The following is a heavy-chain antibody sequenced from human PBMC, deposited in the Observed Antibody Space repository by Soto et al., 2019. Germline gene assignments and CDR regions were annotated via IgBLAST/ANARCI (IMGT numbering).Heavy chain of an antibody. V-gene: IGHV1-46*01. CDR3: AREAGSFDF. D-gene: IGHD6-25*01. CDR2: IHPSDGDT. CDR1: GYTFTSHY. J-gene: IGHJ4*02. Sequence: QVQLVQSGTEVKKPGASVKVSCKTSGYTFTSHYMPWVRQAPGQGLEWMGLIHPSDGDTAYAQRFRGRVTMARDAATSTVYMELNNLTSEDTAVFYCAREAGSFDFWGQGTLITVPS.